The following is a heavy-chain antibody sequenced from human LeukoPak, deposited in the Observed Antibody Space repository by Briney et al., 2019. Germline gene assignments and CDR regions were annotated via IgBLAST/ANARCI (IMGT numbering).Heavy chain of an antibody. V-gene: IGHV3-48*01. D-gene: IGHD2-2*01. J-gene: IGHJ5*02. CDR2: ISSSSSTI. Sequence: QSGGSLRLSCAASGFTFSSYWMNWVRQAPGKGLEWVSYISSSSSTIYYADSVKGRFTISRDNAKNSLYLQMNSLRAEDTAVYYCARDGQLLPYNWFDPWGQETLVTVSS. CDR1: GFTFSSYW. CDR3: ARDGQLLPYNWFDP.